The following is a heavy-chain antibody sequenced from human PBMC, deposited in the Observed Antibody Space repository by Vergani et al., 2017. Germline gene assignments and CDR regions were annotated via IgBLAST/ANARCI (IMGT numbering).Heavy chain of an antibody. CDR1: GFTFSSYS. V-gene: IGHV3-48*01. D-gene: IGHD3-22*01. J-gene: IGHJ3*02. CDR2: ISSSSSTI. Sequence: EVQLVESGGGLVQPGGSLRLSCAASGFTFSSYSMNWVRQAPGKGLEWVSYISSSSSTIYYADSVKGRFTISRDNAKNSLYLQMNSLRAEDTAVYYCARESTLSITMIVVDDAFDIWGQGSIFIVSS. CDR3: ARESTLSITMIVVDDAFDI.